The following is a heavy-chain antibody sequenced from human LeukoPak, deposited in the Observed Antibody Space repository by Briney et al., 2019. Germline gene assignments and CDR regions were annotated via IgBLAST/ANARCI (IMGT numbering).Heavy chain of an antibody. CDR1: GXSISSYY. D-gene: IGHD3-22*01. J-gene: IGHJ4*02. Sequence: SETLSLTCTVSGXSISSYYWSWIRQPPGKGLEWIGYIYYSGSTNYNPSLKSRVTISVDTSKNQFSLKLSSVTAADTAVYYCARHPSDYYYDSSGYYYFDYWGQGTLVTVSS. V-gene: IGHV4-59*08. CDR3: ARHPSDYYYDSSGYYYFDY. CDR2: IYYSGST.